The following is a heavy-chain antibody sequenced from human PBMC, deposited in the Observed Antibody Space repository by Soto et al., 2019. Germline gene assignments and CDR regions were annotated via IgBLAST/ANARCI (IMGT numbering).Heavy chain of an antibody. V-gene: IGHV4-31*03. J-gene: IGHJ4*02. CDR3: ASSATFSDFDY. CDR2: IYNSGTT. D-gene: IGHD6-19*01. Sequence: QVQLQESGPGLVKPSQTLSLTCIVSDVSISSSGYYWNWIRQHPGKGLEWIGYIYNSGTTSYNPSLKSRVTISVDTSKNNFFLKLSSVTAADTAVYYCASSATFSDFDYWGQGTLVTVSS. CDR1: DVSISSSGYY.